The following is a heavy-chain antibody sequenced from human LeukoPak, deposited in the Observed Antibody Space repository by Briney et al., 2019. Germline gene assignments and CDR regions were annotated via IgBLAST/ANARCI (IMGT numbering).Heavy chain of an antibody. J-gene: IGHJ5*02. Sequence: SETLSLTCTVSGGSISSSSYYWGWIRQPPGKGLEWIGSIYYSGSTYYNPSLKSRVTISVDTSKNQFSLKLSSVTAADTAVYYSARHRGGSWFDPWGQGTLVTVSS. D-gene: IGHD3-10*01. CDR1: GGSISSSSYY. V-gene: IGHV4-39*01. CDR2: IYYSGST. CDR3: ARHRGGSWFDP.